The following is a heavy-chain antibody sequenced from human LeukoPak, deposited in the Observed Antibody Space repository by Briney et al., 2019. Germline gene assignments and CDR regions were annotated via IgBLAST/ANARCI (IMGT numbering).Heavy chain of an antibody. D-gene: IGHD2-15*01. Sequence: ASVKVSCKASGYTFSGFHMHWVRQAPGQGLEWMGWINPNSGGTNYAQKFQGRVTMTRDTSISTVYMELSRLRSDDTAVYYCARDRLRLGYERTNWFDPWGQGTLVTVSS. CDR2: INPNSGGT. J-gene: IGHJ5*02. CDR1: GYTFSGFH. CDR3: ARDRLRLGYERTNWFDP. V-gene: IGHV1-2*02.